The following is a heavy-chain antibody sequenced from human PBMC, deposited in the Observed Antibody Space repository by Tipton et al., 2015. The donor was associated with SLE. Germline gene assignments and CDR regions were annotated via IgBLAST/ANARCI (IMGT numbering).Heavy chain of an antibody. J-gene: IGHJ6*02. CDR2: IYPHSGGT. CDR3: ARDAYCSSTSCVPLGYYGMDV. V-gene: IGHV1-2*06. D-gene: IGHD2-2*01. Sequence: QSGAEVKKPGASVKVSCTASGYAFTGYYIHWVRQAPGQGLTWMGRIYPHSGGTNSAQKFQGRVTMTRDTSINTAYMDLSRLTSDDTAVYYCARDAYCSSTSCVPLGYYGMDVWGQGTTVTVSS. CDR1: GYAFTGYY.